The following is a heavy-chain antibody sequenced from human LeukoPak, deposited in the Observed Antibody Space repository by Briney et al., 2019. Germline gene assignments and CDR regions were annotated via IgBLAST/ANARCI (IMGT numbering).Heavy chain of an antibody. CDR3: AKDLWRGLRLGELSY. V-gene: IGHV3-21*01. CDR2: ISGSSSYI. J-gene: IGHJ4*02. Sequence: GGSLRLSCAASGFTFSSYSMNWVRQAPGKGLEWVSSISGSSSYIYYADSVKGRFTISRDNAKNSLYVQMNSLRAEDTAVYYCAKDLWRGLRLGELSYWGQGTLVTVSS. D-gene: IGHD3-16*01. CDR1: GFTFSSYS.